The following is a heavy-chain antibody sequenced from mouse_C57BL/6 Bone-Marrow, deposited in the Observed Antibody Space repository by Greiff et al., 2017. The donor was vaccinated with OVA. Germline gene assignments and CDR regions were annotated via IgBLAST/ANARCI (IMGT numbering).Heavy chain of an antibody. CDR1: GYTFTSYW. V-gene: IGHV1-52*01. CDR3: ARGNTTVVAPNY. D-gene: IGHD1-1*01. J-gene: IGHJ2*01. Sequence: QVQLQQPGAELVRPGSSVKLSCKASGYTFTSYWMHWVKQRPIQGLEWIGNIDPSDSETHYNQKFKDKATLTVDKSSSTAYMQLSSLTSEDSAVYFCARGNTTVVAPNYWGQGTTLTVSS. CDR2: IDPSDSET.